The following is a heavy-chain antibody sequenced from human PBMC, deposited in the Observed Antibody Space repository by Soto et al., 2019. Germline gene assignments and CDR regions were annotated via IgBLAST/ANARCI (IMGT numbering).Heavy chain of an antibody. J-gene: IGHJ4*02. CDR3: AKWNQDWRAFDS. Sequence: QVQLQESGRGLVRPSETLSLNCAVSGDSVTLYFWNWIRQPPGKALEWIGYTHHTGTSRYNPSLRGRIPTPVDTSKNQFSLILTSVTAADTAVYYCAKWNQDWRAFDSWGQGILVAVSS. CDR1: GDSVTLYF. V-gene: IGHV4-59*02. D-gene: IGHD1-1*01. CDR2: THHTGTS.